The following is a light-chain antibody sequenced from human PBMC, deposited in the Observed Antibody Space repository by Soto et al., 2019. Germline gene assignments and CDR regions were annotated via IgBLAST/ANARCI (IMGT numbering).Light chain of an antibody. V-gene: IGKV3-11*01. CDR2: GAS. CDR1: QRVSSN. Sequence: EIVMTQSPATLSVSPGERAGHSCRASQRVSSNLAWYQQKPGQAPRLLIYGASSRATDIPARFSGSGSGTDFTLTISSLEPEDFAVYYCQQRSNWLTFGGGTKVDI. J-gene: IGKJ4*01. CDR3: QQRSNWLT.